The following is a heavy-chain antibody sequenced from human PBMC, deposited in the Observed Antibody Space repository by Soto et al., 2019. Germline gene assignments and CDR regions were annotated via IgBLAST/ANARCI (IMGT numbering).Heavy chain of an antibody. CDR3: AKGGESRSYHYARHV. J-gene: IGHJ6*02. CDR1: GFTFSDYA. CDR2: LSGSGSST. V-gene: IGHV3-23*01. D-gene: IGHD3-10*01. Sequence: PGGSLRLSCAVSGFTFSDYAMSWVRQAPGKGLEWVSSLSGSGSSTYYADSVSGRFTISRDNLKNTVYLQMNSLRVEDTAIYYCAKGGESRSYHYARHVWGQGTTVTVSS.